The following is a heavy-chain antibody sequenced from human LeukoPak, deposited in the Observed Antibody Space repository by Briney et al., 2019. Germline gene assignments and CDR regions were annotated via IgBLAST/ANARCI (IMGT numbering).Heavy chain of an antibody. J-gene: IGHJ4*02. Sequence: SVKVSCKASGGTFSSYAISWVRQAPGQGLEWMGGIIPIFGIANYAQKFQGRVTITADKSTSTAYMELSSLRSEDTAVYYCARDRHSSTSCYDYWGQGTLVTVSS. CDR3: ARDRHSSTSCYDY. CDR2: IIPIFGIA. V-gene: IGHV1-69*17. D-gene: IGHD2-2*01. CDR1: GGTFSSYA.